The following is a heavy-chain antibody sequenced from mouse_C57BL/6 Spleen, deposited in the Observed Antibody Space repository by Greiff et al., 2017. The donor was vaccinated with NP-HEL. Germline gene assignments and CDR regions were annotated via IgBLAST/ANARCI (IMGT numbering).Heavy chain of an antibody. CDR1: GYTFTDYY. V-gene: IGHV1-26*01. D-gene: IGHD2-4*01. CDR3: AKIYYDYGYWYFDV. J-gene: IGHJ1*03. CDR2: INPNNGGT. Sequence: EVQLQQSGPELVKPGASVKISCKASGYTFTDYYMNWVKQSHGKSLEWIGDINPNNGGTSYNQKFKGKATLTVDKSSSTAYMELRSLTSEDSAVYYCAKIYYDYGYWYFDVWGTGTTVTVSS.